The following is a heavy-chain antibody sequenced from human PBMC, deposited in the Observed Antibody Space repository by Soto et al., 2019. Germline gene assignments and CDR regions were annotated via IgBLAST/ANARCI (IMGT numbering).Heavy chain of an antibody. Sequence: GEPLKISCKGSGYSFTSYWISWVRQMPGKGLEWMGRIDPSDSYTNYSPSFQGHVTISADKSISTAYLQWSSLKASDTAMYYCARHRKYYYDSSGYPRLYYYYGMDVWGQGTTVTVSS. D-gene: IGHD3-22*01. CDR2: IDPSDSYT. J-gene: IGHJ6*02. V-gene: IGHV5-10-1*01. CDR3: ARHRKYYYDSSGYPRLYYYYGMDV. CDR1: GYSFTSYW.